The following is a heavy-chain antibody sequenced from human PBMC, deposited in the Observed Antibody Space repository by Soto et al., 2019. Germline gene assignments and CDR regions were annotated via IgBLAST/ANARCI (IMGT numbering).Heavy chain of an antibody. CDR3: ARRETGDYYYYGMDV. D-gene: IGHD3-10*01. V-gene: IGHV1-18*01. J-gene: IGHJ6*02. CDR2: ISAYNGNT. CDR1: GYTFTSYC. Sequence: GASVKVSCKASGYTFTSYCISWVRQAPGQGLEWMGWISAYNGNTNYAQKLQGRVTMTTDTSTSTAYMELRSLRSDDTAVYYCARRETGDYYYYGMDVWGQGTTVTVSS.